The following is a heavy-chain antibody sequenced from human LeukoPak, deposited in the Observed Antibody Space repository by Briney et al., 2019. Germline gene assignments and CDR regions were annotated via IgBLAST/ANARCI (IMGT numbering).Heavy chain of an antibody. D-gene: IGHD2-21*01. CDR1: GGTFSSYA. Sequence: GASVKVSCKASGGTFSSYATNWVRQAPGQGLEWMGGIIPVFGTANYAQNFQGRVTIAADESTSTAYMELSSLRSEDTAVYYCARGHRIGYYYYMDVWGKGTTVTVSS. CDR2: IIPVFGTA. V-gene: IGHV1-69*01. CDR3: ARGHRIGYYYYMDV. J-gene: IGHJ6*03.